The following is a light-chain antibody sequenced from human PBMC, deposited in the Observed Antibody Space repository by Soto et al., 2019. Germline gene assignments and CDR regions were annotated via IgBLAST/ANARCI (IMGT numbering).Light chain of an antibody. CDR1: QTVRNNY. Sequence: EFVLTQSPGTLSLSPGERATLSCRASQTVRNNYLAWYQQKPGQAPRLLIYDASSRATGIPDRFSGGGSGTYFTLTISRLEPEEFAGYYCQQFSSYPLTFGGGTKVEIK. CDR3: QQFSSYPLT. J-gene: IGKJ4*02. V-gene: IGKV3-20*01. CDR2: DAS.